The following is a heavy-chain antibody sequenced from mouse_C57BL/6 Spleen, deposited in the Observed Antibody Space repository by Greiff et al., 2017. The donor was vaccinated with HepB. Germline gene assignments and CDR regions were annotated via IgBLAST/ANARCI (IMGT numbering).Heavy chain of an antibody. J-gene: IGHJ2*01. CDR1: GYTFTSYT. D-gene: IGHD2-3*01. CDR3: ARGDGSFDY. Sequence: QVQLKQSGAELARPGASVKMSCKASGYTFTSYTMHWVKQRPGQGLEWIGYINPSSGYTKYNQKFKDKATLTEDKSSSTAYMQLSSLTSEDSAVYYGARGDGSFDYWGQGTTLTVSS. CDR2: INPSSGYT. V-gene: IGHV1-4*01.